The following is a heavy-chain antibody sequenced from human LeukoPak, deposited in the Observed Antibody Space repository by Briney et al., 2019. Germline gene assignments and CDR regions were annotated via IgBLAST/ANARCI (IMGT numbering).Heavy chain of an antibody. CDR2: INSDGSTT. Sequence: GGSLRLSCAASGFTFSSYSMHWVRQAPGKGLVWASGINSDGSTTSYADSVKGRFTISRDNAKNTLYLQMNSLRAEDTAVYYCARLCGSSTPGVDYWGQGTLVTVPS. D-gene: IGHD2-2*01. J-gene: IGHJ4*02. V-gene: IGHV3-74*01. CDR3: ARLCGSSTPGVDY. CDR1: GFTFSSYS.